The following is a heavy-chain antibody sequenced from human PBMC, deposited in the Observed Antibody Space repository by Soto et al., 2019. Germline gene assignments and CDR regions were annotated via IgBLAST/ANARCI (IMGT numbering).Heavy chain of an antibody. CDR3: AKAYYDFWSGYRQDYYYGMDV. CDR1: GFTFDDYA. J-gene: IGHJ6*02. D-gene: IGHD3-3*01. Sequence: EVQLVESGGGLVQPGRSLRLSCAASGFTFDDYAMHWVRQAPGKGLEWVSGISWNSGSIGYVDSVKGRFTISRDNAKNSLYLQMNSLRAEDTALYYCAKAYYDFWSGYRQDYYYGMDVWGQGTTVTVSS. V-gene: IGHV3-9*01. CDR2: ISWNSGSI.